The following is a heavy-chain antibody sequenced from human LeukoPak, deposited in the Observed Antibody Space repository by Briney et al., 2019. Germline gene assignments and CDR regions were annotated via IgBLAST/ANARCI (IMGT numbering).Heavy chain of an antibody. CDR3: AKKFSSGSQLFDY. J-gene: IGHJ4*02. Sequence: PGGSLRLSCAASGFTFSSYAMSWVRQAPEKGLEWVSAISGSGGSTYYADSVKGRFTISRDNSKNTLYLQMNSLRAEDTAVYYCAKKFSSGSQLFDYWGQGTLVTASS. CDR1: GFTFSSYA. V-gene: IGHV3-23*01. CDR2: ISGSGGST. D-gene: IGHD6-19*01.